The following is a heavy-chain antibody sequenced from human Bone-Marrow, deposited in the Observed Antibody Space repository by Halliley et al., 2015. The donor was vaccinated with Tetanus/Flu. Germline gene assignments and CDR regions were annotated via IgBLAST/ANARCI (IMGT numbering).Heavy chain of an antibody. CDR2: IYPGDSDP. CDR3: ARLTVPAAIGSFDY. D-gene: IGHD2-2*01. J-gene: IGHJ4*02. Sequence: MGIIYPGDSDPRYSPSFEGQVTFSADKSISTAYLQWSSLKASDTAMYYCARLTVPAAIGSFDYWGQGTLVAVSS. V-gene: IGHV5-51*01.